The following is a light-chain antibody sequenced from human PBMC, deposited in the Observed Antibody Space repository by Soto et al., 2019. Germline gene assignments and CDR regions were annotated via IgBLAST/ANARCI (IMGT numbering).Light chain of an antibody. CDR1: QSVSSF. CDR3: QQRSNWWT. V-gene: IGKV3-11*01. Sequence: EIVLTQSPATLSLSPGERATLSCRASQSVSSFLAWYQQTPGQAPRLLIYDASNRATGIPARFSGSGSGTDFTLTIISLEPEEFAVYYCQQRSNWWTFGQGTKVEIK. J-gene: IGKJ1*01. CDR2: DAS.